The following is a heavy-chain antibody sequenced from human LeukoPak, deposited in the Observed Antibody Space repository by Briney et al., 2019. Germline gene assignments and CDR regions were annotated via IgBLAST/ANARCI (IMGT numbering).Heavy chain of an antibody. D-gene: IGHD3-16*02. Sequence: GGSLRLSCAASGFSFNTYGVHWVRQAPAKGLEWVALISYDGANEKYADSVKGRFTISRDNSKNTLYLQMNSLRDEDTAVYYCARDYVWGSDRYTDYWGQGTLVTVSS. CDR2: ISYDGANE. CDR1: GFSFNTYG. CDR3: ARDYVWGSDRYTDY. J-gene: IGHJ4*02. V-gene: IGHV3-30*03.